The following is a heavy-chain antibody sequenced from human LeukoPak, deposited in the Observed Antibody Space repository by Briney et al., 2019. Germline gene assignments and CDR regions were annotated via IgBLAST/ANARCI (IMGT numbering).Heavy chain of an antibody. J-gene: IGHJ4*02. CDR1: GYTFTGYY. CDR2: INPNSGGT. Sequence: ASVKVSCKASGYTFTGYYMHWVRQAPGQGLEWMGWINPNSGGTNYAQKFQGRVTMTRDTSISTAYMELSRLRSDDTAVYYCAREVSSGWYSGGYFDYWGQGTLVTVSS. CDR3: AREVSSGWYSGGYFDY. D-gene: IGHD6-19*01. V-gene: IGHV1-2*02.